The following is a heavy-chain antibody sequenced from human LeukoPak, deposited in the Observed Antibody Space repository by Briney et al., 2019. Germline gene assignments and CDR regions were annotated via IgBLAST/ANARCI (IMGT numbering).Heavy chain of an antibody. CDR2: IKSKTDGGTT. D-gene: IGHD3-10*01. Sequence: AGSLRLSCAASGFIFSSYGMSWVRQAPGKGLEWVGRIKSKTDGGTTDYAAPVKGRFTISRDDSKNTLYLQMNSLKTEDTAVYYCTTGNFAVRGVITYYFDYWGQGTLVTVSS. V-gene: IGHV3-15*01. CDR1: GFIFSSYG. CDR3: TTGNFAVRGVITYYFDY. J-gene: IGHJ4*02.